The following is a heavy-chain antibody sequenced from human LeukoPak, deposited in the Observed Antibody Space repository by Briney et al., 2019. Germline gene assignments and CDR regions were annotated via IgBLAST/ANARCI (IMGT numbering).Heavy chain of an antibody. D-gene: IGHD3-22*01. CDR1: GLTLDDYD. CDR3: TGTSSEVTTHYYYYYMDV. J-gene: IGHJ6*03. Sequence: GGSLSLSCTAWGLTLDDYDMRWVRQAPGKGREWVGYIRSKGYGGTTEYAASVTSRYPISRDDSKSIAYLQMDSLKSEDTAVYYCTGTSSEVTTHYYYYYMDVWGKGTTVSVSS. V-gene: IGHV3-49*04. CDR2: IRSKGYGGTT.